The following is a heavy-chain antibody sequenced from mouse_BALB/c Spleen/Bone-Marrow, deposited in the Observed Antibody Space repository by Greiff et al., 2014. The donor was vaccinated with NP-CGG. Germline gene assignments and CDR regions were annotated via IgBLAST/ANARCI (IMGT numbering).Heavy chain of an antibody. J-gene: IGHJ3*01. V-gene: IGHV3-2*02. D-gene: IGHD2-10*01. CDR2: ISYSGST. Sequence: VQLKESGPGLVKPSQSLSLTCTVTGYSFTSDYAWYWIRQFPGNKLEWLGYISYSGSTGYNQFLKGRISITRDTSKNQYFLQLNSVTTEDTATYNDAIKPYYSWFAYWGQGTLVTVSA. CDR1: GYSFTSDYA. CDR3: AIKPYYSWFAY.